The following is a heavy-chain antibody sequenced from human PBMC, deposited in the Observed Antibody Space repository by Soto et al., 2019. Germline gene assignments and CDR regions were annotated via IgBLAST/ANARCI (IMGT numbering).Heavy chain of an antibody. CDR1: GFTFSNAW. CDR2: IKSKTDGGTT. CDR3: TTHYDSSGYPQGYFDY. J-gene: IGHJ4*02. V-gene: IGHV3-15*01. D-gene: IGHD3-22*01. Sequence: EVQLVESGGGLVKPGGSLRLSYAASGFTFSNAWMSWVRQAPGKGLEWVGRIKSKTDGGTTDYAAPVKGRFTISRDDSKNTRYLQMNSLKTEDAAVYYCTTHYDSSGYPQGYFDYWGQGTLVTVSS.